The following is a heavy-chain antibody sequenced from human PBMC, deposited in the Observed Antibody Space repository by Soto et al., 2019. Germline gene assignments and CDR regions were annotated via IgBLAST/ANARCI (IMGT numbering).Heavy chain of an antibody. CDR3: ARQNDIVVVVAATYFDY. V-gene: IGHV4-39*01. Sequence: QLQLQESGPGLVKPSETLSLTCTVSGGSISSSSYYWGWIRQPPGKGLEWIGSIYYSGSTYYNPSLTSRVTISVDTSKNQFSLKLSSVTAADTAVYYCARQNDIVVVVAATYFDYWGQGTLVTVSS. J-gene: IGHJ4*02. CDR2: IYYSGST. D-gene: IGHD2-15*01. CDR1: GGSISSSSYY.